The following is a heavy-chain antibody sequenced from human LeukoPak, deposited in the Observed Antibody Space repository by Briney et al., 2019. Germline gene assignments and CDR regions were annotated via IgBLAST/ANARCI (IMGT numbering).Heavy chain of an antibody. J-gene: IGHJ3*02. CDR1: RFTFSSYG. CDR3: ARSSSHDAFDI. D-gene: IGHD2-15*01. V-gene: IGHV3-33*01. Sequence: GGSQRLPCAASRFTFSSYGMHWARQAPGKALEWVAVIWYDGSNKYYADSVKGRFTISRDNSKNTLYLQMNSLRAEDTALYYCARSSSHDAFDIWGQGKMVTVSS. CDR2: IWYDGSNK.